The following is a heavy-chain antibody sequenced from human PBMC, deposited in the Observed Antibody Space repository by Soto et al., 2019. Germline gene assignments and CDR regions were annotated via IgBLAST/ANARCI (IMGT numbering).Heavy chain of an antibody. CDR3: ARGYRYDSSGELDY. CDR2: IYTSGST. J-gene: IGHJ4*01. D-gene: IGHD3-22*01. Sequence: PSETLSLTCTVSGGSISSYCWCWIRQPAGKGMEWIGRIYTSGSTNYNPSLKNRVTMSVDTSKNQFSLKLSSVTAADTAVYYCARGYRYDSSGELDYWGHGTQGTGSS. V-gene: IGHV4-4*07. CDR1: GGSISSYC.